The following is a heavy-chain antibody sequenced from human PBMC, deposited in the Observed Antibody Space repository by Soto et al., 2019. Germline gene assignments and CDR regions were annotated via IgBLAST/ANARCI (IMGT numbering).Heavy chain of an antibody. V-gene: IGHV4-59*08. CDR3: ARRWGRTFDY. J-gene: IGHJ4*02. Sequence: SETLSLTCTVSGGSISSYYWSWIRQPPGKGLEWIGCIYYSGSTNYNPSLKSRVTISVDTSKNQFSLKLSSVTAADTAVYYCARRWGRTFDYWGQGTLVTVS. CDR1: GGSISSYY. D-gene: IGHD1-26*01. CDR2: IYYSGST.